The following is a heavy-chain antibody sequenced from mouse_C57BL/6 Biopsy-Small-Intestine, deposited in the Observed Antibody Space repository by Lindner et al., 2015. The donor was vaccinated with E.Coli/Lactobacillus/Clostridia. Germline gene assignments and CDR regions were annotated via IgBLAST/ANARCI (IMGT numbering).Heavy chain of an antibody. CDR2: INPVTGGT. J-gene: IGHJ2*01. CDR3: TRFPYYFDY. V-gene: IGHV1-42*01. Sequence: VQLQESGPDLVKPGSSVKIACKASGYSFTGFFMHWVKQSPEKSLEWIGEINPVTGGTTYNQKFKAKATLTVDKSSSTAYIQLNSLTSEDSAVYYCTRFPYYFDYWGQGTTLTVSS. CDR1: GYSFTGFF.